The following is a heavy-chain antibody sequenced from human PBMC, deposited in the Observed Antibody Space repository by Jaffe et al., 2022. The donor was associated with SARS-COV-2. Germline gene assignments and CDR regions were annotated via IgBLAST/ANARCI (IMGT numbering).Heavy chain of an antibody. D-gene: IGHD2-21*02. V-gene: IGHV4-4*02. CDR3: ARGRKHIVVVTAWGDWVPQRQELDY. Sequence: QVQLQESGPGLVKPSGTLSLTCAVSGGSISSSNWWSWVRQPPGKGLEWIGEIYHSGSTNYNPSLKSRVTISVDKSKNQFSLKLSSVTAADTAVYYCARGRKHIVVVTAWGDWVPQRQELDYWGQGTLVTVSS. J-gene: IGHJ4*02. CDR1: GGSISSSNW. CDR2: IYHSGST.